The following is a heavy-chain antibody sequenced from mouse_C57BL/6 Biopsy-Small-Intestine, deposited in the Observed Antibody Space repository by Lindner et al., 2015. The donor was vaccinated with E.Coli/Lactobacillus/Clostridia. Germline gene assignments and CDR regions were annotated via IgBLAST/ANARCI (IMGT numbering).Heavy chain of an antibody. D-gene: IGHD1-1*01. V-gene: IGHV5-17*01. CDR2: ITTVSGTI. CDR3: AREDYGSTYGWYFDV. CDR1: GFTFSDYG. Sequence: VQLQESGGGLVKPGGSPKLSCAASGFTFSDYGVHWVRQAPEKGLEWVAFITTVSGTIYYADTVKGRFTISRDNAKNTLFLQMTSLRSEDTAMYYCAREDYGSTYGWYFDVWGSGTTVTVSS. J-gene: IGHJ1*01.